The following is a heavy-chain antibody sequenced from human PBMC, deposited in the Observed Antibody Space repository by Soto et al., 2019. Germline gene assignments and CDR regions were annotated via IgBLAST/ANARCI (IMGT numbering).Heavy chain of an antibody. Sequence: SVKVSCKASGGTFSSYTISWVRQAPGQGLEWMGRIIPILGIANYAQKLQGRVTITADKSTSTAYMELSSLRSEDTAVYYCARDREYYDSSGYYFFYFDHRGQGTLVNVSS. CDR3: ARDREYYDSSGYYFFYFDH. D-gene: IGHD3-22*01. V-gene: IGHV1-69*04. CDR1: GGTFSSYT. J-gene: IGHJ4*02. CDR2: IIPILGIA.